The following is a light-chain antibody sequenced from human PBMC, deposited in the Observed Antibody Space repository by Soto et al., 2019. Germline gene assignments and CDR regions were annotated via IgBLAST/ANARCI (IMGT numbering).Light chain of an antibody. J-gene: IGKJ5*01. Sequence: DIQMTQSTSSLSASVGDRVTITCRASQGIRNGLGWYQQKPGKAPKRLIFAASSLQSGVPSRFSGSGSGTEFTLTISSLQPEDFATYYCQQLNSYPITFGQGTRLEIK. V-gene: IGKV1-17*01. CDR2: AAS. CDR1: QGIRNG. CDR3: QQLNSYPIT.